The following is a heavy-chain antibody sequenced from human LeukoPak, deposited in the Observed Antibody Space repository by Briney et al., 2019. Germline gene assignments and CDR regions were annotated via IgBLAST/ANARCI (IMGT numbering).Heavy chain of an antibody. CDR3: AKGDDYGSNTRLPKFNWFDP. CDR2: IRYDGSLI. V-gene: IGHV3-30*02. Sequence: GGSLRLSCAASGVTINTNAMQGVRQAPGKGLEWVAFIRYDGSLIYYADSVKGRFTISRDNSKNTLYLQMNSLRTEDTAVYYCAKGDDYGSNTRLPKFNWFDPWGQGTLVTVSS. D-gene: IGHD4/OR15-4a*01. J-gene: IGHJ5*02. CDR1: GVTINTNA.